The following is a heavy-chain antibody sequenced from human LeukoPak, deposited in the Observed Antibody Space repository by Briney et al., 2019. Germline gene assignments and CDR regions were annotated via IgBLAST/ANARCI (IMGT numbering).Heavy chain of an antibody. CDR3: AREVGYSGYDFGY. D-gene: IGHD5-12*01. J-gene: IGHJ4*02. CDR2: IYSGGST. CDR1: GFNVSSTY. V-gene: IGHV3-53*01. Sequence: TGGSLRLSCAASGFNVSSTYMSWVRQAPGEGLEWVSVIYSGGSTYYADSVKGRFTISRDNSKNTLYLQMNSLRAEDTAVYYCAREVGYSGYDFGYWGQGTPVTVSS.